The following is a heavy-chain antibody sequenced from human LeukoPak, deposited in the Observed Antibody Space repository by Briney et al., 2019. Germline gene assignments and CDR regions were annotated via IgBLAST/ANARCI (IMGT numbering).Heavy chain of an antibody. CDR3: ARAGAYHFDN. J-gene: IGHJ4*02. CDR1: GFTVGSNT. V-gene: IGHV3-66*01. CDR2: IYSGGST. D-gene: IGHD3-16*01. Sequence: GGSLRLSCAASGFTVGSNTMSWVRQAPGKGLEWVSIIYSGGSTSYADSVKGRFTISRDNSKNTLYLQMNSLRTEDTAVYYCARAGAYHFDNWGQGTLVAVSS.